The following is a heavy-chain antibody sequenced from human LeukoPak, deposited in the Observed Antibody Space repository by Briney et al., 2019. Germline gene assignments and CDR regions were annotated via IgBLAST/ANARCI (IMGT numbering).Heavy chain of an antibody. CDR3: ARHPSSGWYVETIFDY. CDR2: VFYTGDT. D-gene: IGHD6-19*01. V-gene: IGHV4-59*08. CDR1: GGSISSFY. Sequence: SETLSLTCAVSGGSISSFYWSWIRQPPGKGLEWIGYVFYTGDTNSNPSLKSRVTMSLDTSKNQLSLRLTSVTAADTAVYYCARHPSSGWYVETIFDYWGQGTLVTVSS. J-gene: IGHJ4*02.